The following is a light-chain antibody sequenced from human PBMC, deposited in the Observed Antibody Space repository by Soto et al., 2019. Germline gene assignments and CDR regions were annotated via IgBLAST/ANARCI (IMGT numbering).Light chain of an antibody. CDR3: QQYNNGPPSIT. Sequence: EIVMTQSPATLSVSPGERATLSCRASQSVSSNLAWYQQKPGQPPRLLIYGASTRATGIPARFSASGSGTEFTLTISSLQSEDFGVYYRQQYNNGPPSITFGQGTRLEMK. J-gene: IGKJ5*01. V-gene: IGKV3-15*01. CDR2: GAS. CDR1: QSVSSN.